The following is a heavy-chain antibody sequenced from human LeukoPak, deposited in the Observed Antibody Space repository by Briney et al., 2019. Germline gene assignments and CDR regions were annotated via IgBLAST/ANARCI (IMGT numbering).Heavy chain of an antibody. D-gene: IGHD5-18*01. CDR3: AREFYSYGLDY. V-gene: IGHV1-69*06. Sequence: SVKVSCKASGGTFSSYAISWVRQAPGQGLEWMGGIIPVFGTANYAQKFQGRVTITADKSTSTAYMELSSLRSEDTAVYYCAREFYSYGLDYWGQGTLVTVSS. CDR2: IIPVFGTA. J-gene: IGHJ4*02. CDR1: GGTFSSYA.